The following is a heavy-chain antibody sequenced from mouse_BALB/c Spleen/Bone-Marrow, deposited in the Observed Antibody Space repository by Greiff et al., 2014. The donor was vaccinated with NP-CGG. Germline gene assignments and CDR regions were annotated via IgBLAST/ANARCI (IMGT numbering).Heavy chain of an antibody. V-gene: IGHV14-3*02. D-gene: IGHD1-1*01. Sequence: VQLQQSGAELVKPGASVKLSCTASGLNFKNNYMHWVKQRPGQGLEWIGKIDPGDGNTKYDPKFQGKATITADTSSNTAYLQRSSLTSEDTSVYYCATYYYGSSWGFAYWGQGTLVTVSA. J-gene: IGHJ3*01. CDR3: ATYYYGSSWGFAY. CDR2: IDPGDGNT. CDR1: GLNFKNNY.